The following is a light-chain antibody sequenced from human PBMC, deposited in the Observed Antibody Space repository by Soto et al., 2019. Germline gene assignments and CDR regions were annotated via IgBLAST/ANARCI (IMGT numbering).Light chain of an antibody. CDR1: QSVSSSY. CDR3: QQSGRT. V-gene: IGKV3-20*01. J-gene: IGKJ1*01. Sequence: EIVMTQSPATLSVSPGERATLSCRASQSVSSSYLAWYQQKPGQAPRLLIYGASSRATGIPDRFSGSGSGTDFTLTISRLEPEDFAVYYCQQSGRTFGQGTKVDIK. CDR2: GAS.